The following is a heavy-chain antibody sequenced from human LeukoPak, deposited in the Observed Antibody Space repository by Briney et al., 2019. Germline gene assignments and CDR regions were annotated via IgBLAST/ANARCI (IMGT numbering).Heavy chain of an antibody. V-gene: IGHV4-31*03. CDR1: GGSISSGGYY. CDR2: IYYSGST. CDR3: ARGPRLGWPDAFDI. J-gene: IGHJ3*02. Sequence: PSQTLSLTCTVSGGSISSGGYYWSWIRQHPGKGLEWIGYIYYSGSTYYNPSLKSRVTISVDTSKNQFSLKLSSVTAADTAVYYCARGPRLGWPDAFDIWGQGTMVTVSS. D-gene: IGHD3-16*01.